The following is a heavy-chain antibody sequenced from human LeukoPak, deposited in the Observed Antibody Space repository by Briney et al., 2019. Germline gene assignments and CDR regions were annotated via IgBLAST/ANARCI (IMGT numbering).Heavy chain of an antibody. V-gene: IGHV1-24*01. D-gene: IGHD7-27*01. Sequence: ASVKVSCKVSGYTLTELSMHWVRQAPGKGLEWMGGFDPEDGETIYAQKFQGRVTMTEDTSTDTAYMELSSPRSDDSAIYYCARNWGPASGNYYFYGMDVWGQGTTDTVSS. CDR2: FDPEDGET. J-gene: IGHJ6*02. CDR3: ARNWGPASGNYYFYGMDV. CDR1: GYTLTELS.